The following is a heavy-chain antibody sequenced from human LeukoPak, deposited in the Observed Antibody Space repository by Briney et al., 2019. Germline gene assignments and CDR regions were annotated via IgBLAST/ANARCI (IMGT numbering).Heavy chain of an antibody. V-gene: IGHV1-24*01. Sequence: ASVKVSCKVSGYTLTELSMHWVRQAPGKGLEWMGGFDPEDGETIYAQKFQGRVTMTEDTSTDTAYMELSSLRSEDTAVYYCATEGSYYDFWSGHDAFDIWGQGTMVIVSS. D-gene: IGHD3-3*01. CDR3: ATEGSYYDFWSGHDAFDI. J-gene: IGHJ3*02. CDR2: FDPEDGET. CDR1: GYTLTELS.